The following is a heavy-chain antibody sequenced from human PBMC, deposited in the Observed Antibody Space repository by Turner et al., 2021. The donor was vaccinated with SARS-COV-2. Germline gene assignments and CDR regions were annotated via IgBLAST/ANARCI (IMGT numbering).Heavy chain of an antibody. CDR1: GYTFTGYY. CDR3: AREGAPVSSSSRVWFDP. Sequence: QVQLVQSGAVVKKPGASVKVSGKASGYTFTGYYMHWVRQAPGQGLEWMGWINPNSGGTNYAQKFQGRVTMTRDTSISTAYMDLSRLRSDDTAVYYCAREGAPVSSSSRVWFDPWGQGTLVTVSS. CDR2: INPNSGGT. D-gene: IGHD6-6*01. J-gene: IGHJ5*02. V-gene: IGHV1-2*02.